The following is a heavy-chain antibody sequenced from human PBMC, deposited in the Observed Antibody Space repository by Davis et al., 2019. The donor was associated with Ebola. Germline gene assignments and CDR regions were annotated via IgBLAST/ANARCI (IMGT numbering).Heavy chain of an antibody. CDR3: ARDLLGSSSWYSYYYYGMDV. Sequence: GESLKISCAASGFTFSSYAMSWVRQAPGKGLEWVSAISGSGGSTYYADSVKGRFTISRDNSKNTLYLQMNSLRAEDTAVYYCARDLLGSSSWYSYYYYGMDVWGKGTTVTVSS. J-gene: IGHJ6*04. CDR1: GFTFSSYA. V-gene: IGHV3-23*01. D-gene: IGHD6-13*01. CDR2: ISGSGGST.